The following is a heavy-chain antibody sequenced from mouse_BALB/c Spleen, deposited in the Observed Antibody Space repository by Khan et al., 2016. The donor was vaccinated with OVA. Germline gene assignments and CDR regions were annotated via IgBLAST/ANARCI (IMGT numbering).Heavy chain of an antibody. CDR2: IAPGSGST. CDR3: ASTNNDCSSLYAMDY. J-gene: IGHJ4*01. Sequence: DLVKPGASVKLSCKASGYTFTSYWINWIKQRPGQGLEWIGRIAPGSGSTSYNEMFKGKATLIVDTSSSTAYIPPRSLSSEDSAVXFWASTNNDCSSLYAMDYWGQGTSVTVSS. CDR1: GYTFTSYW. V-gene: IGHV1S41*01. D-gene: IGHD1-1*01.